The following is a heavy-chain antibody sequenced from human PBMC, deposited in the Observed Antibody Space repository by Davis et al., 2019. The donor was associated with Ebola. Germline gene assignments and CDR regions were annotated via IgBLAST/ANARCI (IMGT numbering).Heavy chain of an antibody. Sequence: GESLKISCAASGFTFSSYAMHWVRQAPGKGLEWVAVISYDGSNKYYADSVKGRFTISRDNSKNTLYLQMNSLRAEDTAVYYCARERQLLRAWAFGYWGQGTLVTVSS. CDR1: GFTFSSYA. V-gene: IGHV3-30-3*01. CDR3: ARERQLLRAWAFGY. CDR2: ISYDGSNK. J-gene: IGHJ4*02. D-gene: IGHD2-2*01.